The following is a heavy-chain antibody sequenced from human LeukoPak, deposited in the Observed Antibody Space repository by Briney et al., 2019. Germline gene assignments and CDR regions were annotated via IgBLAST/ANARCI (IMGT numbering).Heavy chain of an antibody. J-gene: IGHJ4*02. CDR1: GYTFTSYY. D-gene: IGHD1-26*01. Sequence: VASVNVSCKASGYTFTSYYMHWVRQAPGQGLEWMGVINPSGGTTSNTRKFQGRVTITRDTSTSTVYMELSGLRSDDAALYHCARGIGGGTTRRRYYFDYWGQGTLVTVSS. CDR3: ARGIGGGTTRRRYYFDY. CDR2: INPSGGTT. V-gene: IGHV1-46*01.